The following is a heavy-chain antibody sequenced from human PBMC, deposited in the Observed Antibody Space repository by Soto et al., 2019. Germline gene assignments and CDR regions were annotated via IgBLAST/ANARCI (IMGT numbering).Heavy chain of an antibody. CDR3: ARDDYGDFSLGD. CDR1: GFTFSDSW. J-gene: IGHJ4*02. Sequence: GGSLRLSCAASGFTFSDSWMSWVRQAPGKGLEWVANIEQNGREKYYVDSVRGRFTVSRDNAENSLHLQMNSLRPEDTAVYYCARDDYGDFSLGDRGQGTLVTVSS. CDR2: IEQNGREK. V-gene: IGHV3-7*01. D-gene: IGHD4-17*01.